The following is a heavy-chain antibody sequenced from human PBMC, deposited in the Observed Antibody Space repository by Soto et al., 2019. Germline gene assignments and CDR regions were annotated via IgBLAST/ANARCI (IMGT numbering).Heavy chain of an antibody. V-gene: IGHV1-58*01. CDR3: AAERGVITLRDYYYYGMDV. CDR2: IVVGSGNT. Sequence: SVKVSCKASGFPFTSSAVQWVRQARGQRLEWIGWIVVGSGNTNYAQKFQERVTITRDMSTSTAYMELSSLRSEDTAVYYCAAERGVITLRDYYYYGMDVWGQGTTVTVS. CDR1: GFPFTSSA. D-gene: IGHD3-10*01. J-gene: IGHJ6*02.